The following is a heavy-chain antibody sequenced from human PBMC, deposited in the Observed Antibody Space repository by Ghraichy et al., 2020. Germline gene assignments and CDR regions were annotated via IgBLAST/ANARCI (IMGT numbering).Heavy chain of an antibody. J-gene: IGHJ6*02. CDR2: INSDGGST. CDR3: VKDLVGGGFGAYGMDV. D-gene: IGHD2-21*01. CDR1: GFTFSSFW. V-gene: IGHV3-74*01. Sequence: CAASGFTFSSFWMHWVRQAPGKGLVWVSRINSDGGSTTYADSVKGRFTISKDNAKNTLYLQMNSLRAEDTAVYYCVKDLVGGGFGAYGMDVWGQGTTVTVSS.